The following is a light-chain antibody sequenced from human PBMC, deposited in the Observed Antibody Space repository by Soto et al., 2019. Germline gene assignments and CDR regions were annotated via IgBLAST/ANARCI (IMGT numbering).Light chain of an antibody. CDR1: SSNIGGNS. V-gene: IGLV1-51*01. J-gene: IGLJ1*01. Sequence: QSVLTQPPSVSAAPGQMVTISYSGSSSNIGGNSVSWYQQLPGTAPKLLIYEDDKRPSGIPDRFSGSKSATSATLGITGFQTGDEADYYCGSGDSSVSAYVFGTGPKVNVL. CDR3: GSGDSSVSAYV. CDR2: EDD.